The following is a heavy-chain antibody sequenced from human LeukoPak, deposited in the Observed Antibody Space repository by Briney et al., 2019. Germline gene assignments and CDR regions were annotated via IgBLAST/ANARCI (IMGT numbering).Heavy chain of an antibody. Sequence: SETLSLTCAVYGGSFSGYYWSWIRQPPGKGLEWIGEINHSGSTNYNPSLKSRVTISVDTSKNQFSLKLSSVTAADTAVYYCARGSHPRHCSGGSCYHNWFDPWGQGTLVTVSS. J-gene: IGHJ5*02. V-gene: IGHV4-34*01. CDR1: GGSFSGYY. D-gene: IGHD2-15*01. CDR2: INHSGST. CDR3: ARGSHPRHCSGGSCYHNWFDP.